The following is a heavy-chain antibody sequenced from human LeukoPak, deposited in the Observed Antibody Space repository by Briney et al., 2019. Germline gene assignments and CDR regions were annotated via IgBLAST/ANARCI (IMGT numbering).Heavy chain of an antibody. CDR3: VKDLPVLHS. J-gene: IGHJ4*02. CDR1: GFTFSSYS. Sequence: GGSLRLSCAASGFTFSSYSMNWVRQAPGKGLEWVSSISDDSKYIYYADSVKGRFSISRDNAKRSLYLQMNGLRGDDTAVYYCVKDLPVLHSWGQGTLVTVSS. D-gene: IGHD3-16*01. V-gene: IGHV3-21*01. CDR2: ISDDSKYI.